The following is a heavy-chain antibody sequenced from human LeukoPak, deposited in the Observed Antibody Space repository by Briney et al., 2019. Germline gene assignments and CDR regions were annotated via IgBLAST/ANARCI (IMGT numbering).Heavy chain of an antibody. D-gene: IGHD5-12*01. CDR1: GYIFTSYY. V-gene: IGHV1-46*01. J-gene: IGHJ4*02. Sequence: ASVKVSCKASGYIFTSYYMHWVRQAPGQGLEWMGIINPSGGSTSYAQKFQGRVTMTRDTSTSTVYMELSSLRSEDTAVYYCATADGYDWAVGYWGQGTLVTVSS. CDR2: INPSGGST. CDR3: ATADGYDWAVGY.